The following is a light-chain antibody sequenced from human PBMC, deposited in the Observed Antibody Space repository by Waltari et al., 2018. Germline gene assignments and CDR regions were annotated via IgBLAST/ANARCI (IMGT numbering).Light chain of an antibody. CDR2: DVS. Sequence: QSVLTQPRSVSGSPGQTVTISCTGTSNYGGDFNLVSWYRQHPDKAPEPIIYDVSRRPSGVPTRVSGSKSANTASLTISGLQPEDEADYYCCSFASSSWLFGGGTKLTVL. CDR1: SNYGGDFNL. J-gene: IGLJ3*02. V-gene: IGLV2-11*01. CDR3: CSFASSSWL.